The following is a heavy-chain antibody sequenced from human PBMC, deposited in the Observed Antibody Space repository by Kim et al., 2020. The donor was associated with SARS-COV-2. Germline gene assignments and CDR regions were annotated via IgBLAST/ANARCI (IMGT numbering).Heavy chain of an antibody. CDR2: IKQDGSEK. CDR3: ASHFASTSQRERFDY. D-gene: IGHD1-26*01. V-gene: IGHV3-7*01. Sequence: GGSLRLSCAASGFTFSRYWMSWVRQAPGKGLEWVANIKQDGSEKDYVDSVKGRFTISRDNAGNSLFLQMNSLRAEDTAVYYCASHFASTSQRERFDYWGQGTLVTVSS. J-gene: IGHJ4*02. CDR1: GFTFSRYW.